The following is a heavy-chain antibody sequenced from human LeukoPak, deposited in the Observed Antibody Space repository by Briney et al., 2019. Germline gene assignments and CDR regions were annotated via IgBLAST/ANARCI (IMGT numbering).Heavy chain of an antibody. V-gene: IGHV4-34*01. J-gene: IGHJ4*02. D-gene: IGHD3-22*01. CDR3: AKGLGDYYSRLDC. CDR2: INHSGST. CDR1: GGSFSGYY. Sequence: SETLSLTCAVYGGSFSGYYWSWIRQPPGKGLEWIGEINHSGSTNYNPSLKSRVTISVDTSKNQFSLKLSSVTAADTAVYYCAKGLGDYYSRLDCWGQGTLVTVSS.